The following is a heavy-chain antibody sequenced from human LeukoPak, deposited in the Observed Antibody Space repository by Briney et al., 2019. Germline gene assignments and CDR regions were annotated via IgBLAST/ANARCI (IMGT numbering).Heavy chain of an antibody. Sequence: PSETLFLTCTVSGGSISSYYWSWIRQPPGKGLEWIGYIYYSGSTNYNPSLKSRVTISVDTSKNQFSLKLSSVTAADTAVYYCARDKVGSGIDYWGQGTLVTVSS. J-gene: IGHJ4*02. CDR3: ARDKVGSGIDY. CDR1: GGSISSYY. CDR2: IYYSGST. D-gene: IGHD6-19*01. V-gene: IGHV4-59*01.